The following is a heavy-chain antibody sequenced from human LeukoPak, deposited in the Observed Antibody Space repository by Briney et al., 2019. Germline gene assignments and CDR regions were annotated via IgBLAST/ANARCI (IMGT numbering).Heavy chain of an antibody. CDR3: ARGTVSRPHYYYGMDV. CDR1: GFIFSNYV. D-gene: IGHD4-17*01. Sequence: GRSLRLSCGASGFIFSNYVIHWVRQAPGKGLEWVAVISYDGSSKYYADSVKGRFTISRDNSKNTLYLQMNSLRPEDMAVYYCARGTVSRPHYYYGMDVWGQGTTVTVSS. V-gene: IGHV3-30-3*01. CDR2: ISYDGSSK. J-gene: IGHJ6*02.